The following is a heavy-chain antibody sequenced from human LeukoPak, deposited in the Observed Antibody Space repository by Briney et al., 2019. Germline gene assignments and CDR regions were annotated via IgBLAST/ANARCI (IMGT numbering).Heavy chain of an antibody. CDR1: GYTFTSYG. V-gene: IGHV1-18*01. Sequence: ASVKVSCKASGYTFTSYGISWVRQAPEQGLEWMGWISAYNGNTNYAQKLQGRVTMTTDTSTSTAYMELRSLRSDDTAVYYCARDSGSGWYMYNWFDPWGQGTLVTVSS. J-gene: IGHJ5*02. CDR3: ARDSGSGWYMYNWFDP. D-gene: IGHD6-19*01. CDR2: ISAYNGNT.